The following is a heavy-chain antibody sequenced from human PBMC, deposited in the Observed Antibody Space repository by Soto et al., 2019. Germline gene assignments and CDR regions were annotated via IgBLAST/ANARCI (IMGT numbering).Heavy chain of an antibody. CDR2: SSYNGGT. Sequence: SETLSLTCTVSADSSSFSNDYWGWIRQPPGKGLQWIGSSSYNGGTFYNPSLKGRVAMSVDASKKLCSLQVTAVTAADTAVYYCVTHRIEVVWSGFDSWGQGSPSTVSS. V-gene: IGHV4-39*01. CDR1: ADSSSFSNDY. CDR3: VTHRIEVVWSGFDS. D-gene: IGHD1-1*01. J-gene: IGHJ4*02.